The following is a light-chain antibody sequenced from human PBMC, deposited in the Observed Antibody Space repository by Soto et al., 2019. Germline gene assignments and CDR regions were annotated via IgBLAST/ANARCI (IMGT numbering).Light chain of an antibody. CDR1: QSVSSSY. V-gene: IGKV3-20*01. J-gene: IGKJ1*01. CDR2: GTS. CDR3: QQYGSPGT. Sequence: EIGLTQSPGTLSLSPGERATLSCWASQSVSSSYLAWYQQKPGQAPRVLIYGTSNRGTGIAARSSGRGSGTEFTLTISRLASEDYAVYYCQQYGSPGTFGQGTKVDI.